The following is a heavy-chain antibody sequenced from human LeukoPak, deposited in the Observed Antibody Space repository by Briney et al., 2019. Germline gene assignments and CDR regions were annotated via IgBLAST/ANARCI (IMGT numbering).Heavy chain of an antibody. J-gene: IGHJ6*03. Sequence: GESLKISCKGSVYTFSSYWIGWVRQMRGKALEWMGTIYPGDSDTRYSPSFQGQVTISADKSISTAYLQWSSLKASDTAMYYCARPRIAVASTPLYMDVWGNGTTVTVSS. CDR1: VYTFSSYW. V-gene: IGHV5-51*01. CDR2: IYPGDSDT. CDR3: ARPRIAVASTPLYMDV. D-gene: IGHD6-19*01.